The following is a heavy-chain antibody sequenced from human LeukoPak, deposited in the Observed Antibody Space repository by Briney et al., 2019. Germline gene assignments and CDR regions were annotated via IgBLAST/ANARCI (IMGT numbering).Heavy chain of an antibody. CDR3: ASRTTVTDADGFDI. Sequence: GGSLRLSCAASEFTVNSNYMIWVRQAPGKGLEWVSLIYRGGSTYNADSVKDRFTISRDNSKNTVYLQMNSLRAEDTAVYYCASRTTVTDADGFDIWGQGTMVTVSS. V-gene: IGHV3-66*01. D-gene: IGHD4-17*01. J-gene: IGHJ3*02. CDR2: IYRGGST. CDR1: EFTVNSNY.